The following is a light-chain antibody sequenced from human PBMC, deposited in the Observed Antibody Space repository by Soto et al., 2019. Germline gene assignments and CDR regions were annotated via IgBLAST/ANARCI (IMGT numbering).Light chain of an antibody. Sequence: QSVLTQPPSVSGAPGQRVTISCTGSSSNIGAGYDVHWYQQLPGRAPKLLIYGNTNRPSGVPDRFSGSKAGTSASLAIAGPQGGGGACYDFLFFGHGPMVVFGGGTQVTLL. CDR2: GNT. V-gene: IGLV1-40*01. CDR3: LFFGHGPMVV. CDR1: SSNIGAGYD. J-gene: IGLJ2*01.